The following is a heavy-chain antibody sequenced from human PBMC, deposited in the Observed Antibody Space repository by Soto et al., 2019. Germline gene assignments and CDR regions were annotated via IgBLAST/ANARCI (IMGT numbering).Heavy chain of an antibody. V-gene: IGHV4-34*01. CDR1: GGSFNDYY. CDR3: ARRAANTVIKRGYAY. J-gene: IGHJ4*02. D-gene: IGHD4-17*01. Sequence: QVQLQQWGAGLLKPSETLSLTCAVYGGSFNDYYWTWIRQPPGKGLEWIGEINHSGSTNYNASLKSRVTISVDTSKNQFSLKLSSVTAADTAVYYCARRAANTVIKRGYAYWGQGTLVTVSS. CDR2: INHSGST.